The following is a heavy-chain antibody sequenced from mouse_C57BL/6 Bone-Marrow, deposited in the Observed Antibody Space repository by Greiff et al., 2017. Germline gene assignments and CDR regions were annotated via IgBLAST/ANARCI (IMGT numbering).Heavy chain of an antibody. CDR2: IWSGGST. V-gene: IGHV2-2*01. D-gene: IGHD1-1*02. J-gene: IGHJ2*01. CDR3: ARNEGAMAYYFDY. Sequence: VMLVESGPGLVQPSQSLSITCTVSGFSLTSYGVHWVRQSPGKGLEWLGVIWSGGSTDYNAAFISRLSISKDNSKSQVFFKMNSLQADDTAIYYCARNEGAMAYYFDYWGQGTTLTVSS. CDR1: GFSLTSYG.